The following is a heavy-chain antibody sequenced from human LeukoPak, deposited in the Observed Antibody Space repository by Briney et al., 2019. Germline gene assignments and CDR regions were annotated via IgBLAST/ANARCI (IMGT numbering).Heavy chain of an antibody. Sequence: GGSLRLSCAASGSTFSSYGMHWVRQAPGKGLEWVAFIRYDGSNKYYADSVKGRFTISRDNSKNTLYLQMNSLRAEDTAVYYCAKEGEGTVVVPAGFDYWGQGTLVTVSS. V-gene: IGHV3-30*02. D-gene: IGHD2-2*01. J-gene: IGHJ4*02. CDR1: GSTFSSYG. CDR3: AKEGEGTVVVPAGFDY. CDR2: IRYDGSNK.